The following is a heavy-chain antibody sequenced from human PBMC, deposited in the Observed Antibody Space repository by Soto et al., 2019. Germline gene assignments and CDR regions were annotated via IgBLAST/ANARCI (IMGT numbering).Heavy chain of an antibody. D-gene: IGHD3-3*01. J-gene: IGHJ5*02. Sequence: SVKVSCKASGATFSSYAITWVRQAPGQGLEWMGGIIPLFGTVNYAQKFQGRVAVTADESTSTAYMELSSLRSEDTAVYYCEPWSGYFDWFDPWGQGTLVTVSS. V-gene: IGHV1-69*13. CDR3: EPWSGYFDWFDP. CDR2: IIPLFGTV. CDR1: GATFSSYA.